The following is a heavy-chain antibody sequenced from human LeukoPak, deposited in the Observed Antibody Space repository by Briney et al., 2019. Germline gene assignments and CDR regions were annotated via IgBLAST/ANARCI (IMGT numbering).Heavy chain of an antibody. Sequence: GGSLRLSCAASGFTFSSFWMSWVRQAPGKGLEWVGRVKSKADGETTDYAAPVKNRFIISRDDSKNMQYLQMNSLKTEDTAVYFCTADWPGDSYPIDYWGQGILDTVSS. CDR1: GFTFSSFW. CDR3: TADWPGDSYPIDY. CDR2: VKSKADGETT. D-gene: IGHD2-21*02. J-gene: IGHJ4*02. V-gene: IGHV3-15*01.